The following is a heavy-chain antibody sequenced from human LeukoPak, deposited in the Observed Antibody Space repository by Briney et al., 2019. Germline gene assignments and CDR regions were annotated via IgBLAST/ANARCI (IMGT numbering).Heavy chain of an antibody. Sequence: SETLSLTCSFSGDSISTYYWSWVRQSPGKGLEWIGHIYSSGNTDYNSSLKSRVTISVDTSKSQFSLRLSSVTATDTAVYYCARLRWQLVGPYFDYWGQGILVTVSS. D-gene: IGHD1-26*01. CDR3: ARLRWQLVGPYFDY. V-gene: IGHV4-59*01. CDR2: IYSSGNT. CDR1: GDSISTYY. J-gene: IGHJ4*02.